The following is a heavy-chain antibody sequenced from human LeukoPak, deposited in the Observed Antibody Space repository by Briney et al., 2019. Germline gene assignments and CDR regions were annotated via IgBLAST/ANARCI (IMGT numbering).Heavy chain of an antibody. CDR3: ARVAASAGIINWFDP. Sequence: PSETLSLTCTVSGGSISSYYWSWIRQPPGKGLEWIGYNYYSGSTNYNPSLKSRVTISVDTSKNQFSLKLSSVTAADTAVYYCARVAASAGIINWFDPWGQGTLVTVSS. J-gene: IGHJ5*02. D-gene: IGHD6-13*01. CDR1: GGSISSYY. CDR2: NYYSGST. V-gene: IGHV4-59*01.